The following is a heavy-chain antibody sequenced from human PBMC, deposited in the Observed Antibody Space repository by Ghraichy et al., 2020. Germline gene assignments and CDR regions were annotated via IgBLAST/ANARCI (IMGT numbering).Heavy chain of an antibody. D-gene: IGHD3-10*01. Sequence: SETLSLTCTVSGGSISSYYWSWIRQPPGKGLEWIGYIYYSGSTNYNPSLKSRVTISVDTSKNQFSLKLSSVTAADTAVYYCARLSHYYGSGTLYPPYFDYWGQGTLVTVSS. J-gene: IGHJ4*02. CDR3: ARLSHYYGSGTLYPPYFDY. V-gene: IGHV4-59*08. CDR1: GGSISSYY. CDR2: IYYSGST.